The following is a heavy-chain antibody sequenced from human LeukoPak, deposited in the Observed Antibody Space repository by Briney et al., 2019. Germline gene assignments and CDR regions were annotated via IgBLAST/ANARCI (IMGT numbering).Heavy chain of an antibody. D-gene: IGHD5-18*01. CDR2: INPNSGGT. CDR3: ARVGSWIQLWLGY. CDR1: GYTFTGYY. J-gene: IGHJ4*02. V-gene: IGHV1-2*06. Sequence: GASVKVSCTASGYTFTGYYMRWVRQAPGQGLEWMGRINPNSGGTNYAQKVQGGVTMTRDTSISTAYMELSRLRSDDTAVYYCARVGSWIQLWLGYWGQGTLVTVSS.